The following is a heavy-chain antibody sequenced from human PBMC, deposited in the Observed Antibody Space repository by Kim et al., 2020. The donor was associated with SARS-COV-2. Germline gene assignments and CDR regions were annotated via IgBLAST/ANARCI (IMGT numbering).Heavy chain of an antibody. D-gene: IGHD6-25*01. Sequence: VSVKSRITINPDTSKNQFSLQLNSVTPEDTAVYYCAREVSGIAADAFDIWGQGTMVTVSS. J-gene: IGHJ3*02. CDR3: AREVSGIAADAFDI. V-gene: IGHV6-1*01.